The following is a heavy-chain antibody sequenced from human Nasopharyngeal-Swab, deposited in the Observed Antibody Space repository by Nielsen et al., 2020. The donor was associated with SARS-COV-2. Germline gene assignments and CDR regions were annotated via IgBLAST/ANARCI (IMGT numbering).Heavy chain of an antibody. CDR3: ARVGWGDPPSGSYSYYYYGMDV. J-gene: IGHJ6*02. CDR2: IVVGSGNT. CDR1: GFTFTSSA. V-gene: IGHV1-58*01. Sequence: SVKVSCKASGFTFTSSAVQWVRQARGQRLEWIGWIVVGSGNTNYAQKFQERVTMTRDTSTSTVYMELSSLRSEDTAVYYCARVGWGDPPSGSYSYYYYGMDVWGQGTTVTVSS. D-gene: IGHD1-26*01.